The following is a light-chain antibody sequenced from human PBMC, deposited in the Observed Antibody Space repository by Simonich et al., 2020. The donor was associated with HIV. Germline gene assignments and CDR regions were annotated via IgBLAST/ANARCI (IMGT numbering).Light chain of an antibody. Sequence: DIVMTQSPLSLPVTPGEPASISCRSSQSLLHSNGYTYLDWYLQKPGQSPQLLIYLGSNRASGVPDRFSGSGSGTDFTLTISSLQPEDFATYYCQQANSFPLTFGGGTKVEIK. J-gene: IGKJ4*01. V-gene: IGKV2-28*01. CDR3: QQANSFPLT. CDR2: LGS. CDR1: QSLLHSNGYTY.